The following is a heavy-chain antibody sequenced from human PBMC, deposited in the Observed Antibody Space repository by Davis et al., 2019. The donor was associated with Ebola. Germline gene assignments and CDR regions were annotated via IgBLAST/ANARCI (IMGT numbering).Heavy chain of an antibody. J-gene: IGHJ5*02. CDR3: ARSASPWFDP. CDR1: AGSISSGGYY. CDR2: IYYSGST. Sequence: LRLSCTVSAGSISSGGYYWSWIRQHPGKGLEWLGYIYYSGSTYYNPSLKSRVTTSVDTSKNQCSLKLSSVTAADTAVYYCARSASPWFDPWGQGALVTVSS. V-gene: IGHV4-31*03.